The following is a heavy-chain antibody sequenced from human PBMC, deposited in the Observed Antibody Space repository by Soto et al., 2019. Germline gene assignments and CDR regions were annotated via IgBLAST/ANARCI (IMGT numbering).Heavy chain of an antibody. D-gene: IGHD3-9*01. Sequence: ASVKVSCKVSGYTLTELSMHWVRQAPGKGLEWMGGFDPEDGETIYAQKFQGRVTMTENTSTNTAYMELSSLRSEDTAVYYCARGSLDDILTGYYARHYYYMDVWGKGTTVTVSS. V-gene: IGHV1-24*01. J-gene: IGHJ6*03. CDR3: ARGSLDDILTGYYARHYYYMDV. CDR1: GYTLTELS. CDR2: FDPEDGET.